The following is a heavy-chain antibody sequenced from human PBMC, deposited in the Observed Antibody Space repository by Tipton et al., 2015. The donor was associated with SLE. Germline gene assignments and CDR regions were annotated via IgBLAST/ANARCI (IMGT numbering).Heavy chain of an antibody. V-gene: IGHV4-4*07. CDR1: GGSISSYY. CDR3: ARLDDSSGFDY. D-gene: IGHD3-22*01. J-gene: IGHJ4*02. CDR2: IYSSGST. Sequence: TLSLTCTVSGGSISSYYWSWIRQPAGQGLEWIGRIYSSGSTNYNPSLKSRVTMSVDTSKKQFSLKLSSVAAADTAVYYCARLDDSSGFDYWGQGTLITVSS.